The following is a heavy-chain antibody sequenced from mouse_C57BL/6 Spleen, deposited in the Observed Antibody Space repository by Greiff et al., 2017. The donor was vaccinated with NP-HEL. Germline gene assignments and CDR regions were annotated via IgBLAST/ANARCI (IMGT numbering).Heavy chain of an antibody. CDR3: ARRDYDQAMDY. J-gene: IGHJ4*01. V-gene: IGHV5-15*04. D-gene: IGHD2-4*01. CDR2: ISNLAYSI. CDR1: GFTFSDCG. Sequence: EVMLVESGGGLVQPGGSLKLSCAASGFTFSDCGMAWVRQAPRKGPEWVAFISNLAYSIYYADTVTGRFTISRENAKNTLYLEMSSLRSEDTAMYYCARRDYDQAMDYWGQGTSVTVSS.